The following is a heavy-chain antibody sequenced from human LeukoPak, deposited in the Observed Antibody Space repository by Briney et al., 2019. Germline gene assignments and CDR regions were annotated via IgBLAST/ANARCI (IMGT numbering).Heavy chain of an antibody. CDR3: ARDDTEYNNGWWKF. CDR1: GYSISSGYF. Sequence: PSETLSLTCGVSGYSISSGYFWGWIRQPPGKGLEWIGSIYHSGNTYYKPSLKSRVTISVDTSKNQFSLNLNSVTAADTAVYYRARDDTEYNNGWWKFWGQGTLVTVSS. D-gene: IGHD6-19*01. V-gene: IGHV4-38-2*02. CDR2: IYHSGNT. J-gene: IGHJ4*02.